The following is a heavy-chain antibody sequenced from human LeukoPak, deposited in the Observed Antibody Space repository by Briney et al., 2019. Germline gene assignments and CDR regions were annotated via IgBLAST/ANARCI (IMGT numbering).Heavy chain of an antibody. CDR1: GFTFSSYW. V-gene: IGHV3-74*01. CDR3: ASGLHYGGNSTRANWFDP. Sequence: QPGGSLRLSCAASGFTFSSYWMHWVRQAPGKGLVWVSRINTDGSSTSYADSVKGRFTISRDNAKNTLYLQMYSLRAEDTAVYYCASGLHYGGNSTRANWFDPWGQGTLVTVSS. D-gene: IGHD4-23*01. CDR2: INTDGSST. J-gene: IGHJ5*02.